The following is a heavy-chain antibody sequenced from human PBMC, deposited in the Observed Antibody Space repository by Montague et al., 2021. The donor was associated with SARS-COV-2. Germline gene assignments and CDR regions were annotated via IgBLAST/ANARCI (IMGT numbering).Heavy chain of an antibody. CDR2: VHYSGKT. J-gene: IGHJ5*02. D-gene: IGHD2-8*01. CDR1: GVSVKNYY. V-gene: IGHV4-59*02. Sequence: SETLSLTCTVSGVSVKNYYWSWIRQPPGKGLEWIGYVHYSGKTKSNPSLQNPISISLDASKNQFYLSLTSVTSADAAVYYCARRHISTMYGYSWFDPWGRGTLVNVSS. CDR3: ARRHISTMYGYSWFDP.